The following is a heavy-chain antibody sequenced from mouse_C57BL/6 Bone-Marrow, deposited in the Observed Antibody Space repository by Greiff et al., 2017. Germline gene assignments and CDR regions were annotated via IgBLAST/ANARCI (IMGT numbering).Heavy chain of an antibody. J-gene: IGHJ4*01. CDR2: IWSGGST. D-gene: IGHD1-1*01. V-gene: IGHV2-2*01. CDR3: AIPLLRYRENYAMDY. Sequence: VQLVESGPGLVQPSQSLSITCTVSGFSLTSYGVHWVRQSPGKGLEWLGVIWSGGSTDYNAAFIYRLSISKDNSKSQVFFKMNSLQADDTAIYYCAIPLLRYRENYAMDYWGQGTSVTVSS. CDR1: GFSLTSYG.